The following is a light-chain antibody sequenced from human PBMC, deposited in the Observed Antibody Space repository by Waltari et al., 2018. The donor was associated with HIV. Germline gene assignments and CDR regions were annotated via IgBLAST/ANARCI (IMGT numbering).Light chain of an antibody. Sequence: QSVLTQPPSASGTPGQRVTISCSGSSSNIGSYVYWYQQLPGTAPKLLIYRNNQRPSGVPDRFSGSKSGTSASLAISGLRSEDEADYYCAAWADSLSAVVFGGGTKLTVL. CDR2: RNN. J-gene: IGLJ2*01. V-gene: IGLV1-47*01. CDR1: SSNIGSY. CDR3: AAWADSLSAVV.